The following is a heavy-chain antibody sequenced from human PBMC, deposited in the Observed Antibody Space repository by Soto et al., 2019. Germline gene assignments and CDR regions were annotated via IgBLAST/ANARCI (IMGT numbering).Heavy chain of an antibody. V-gene: IGHV1-2*02. CDR1: GYTFTAYS. CDR3: AREASAVISLDY. CDR2: FNPNSGDT. D-gene: IGHD6-19*01. Sequence: ASVKVSCKASGYTFTAYSMHWVRQAPGQGLEWVGWFNPNSGDTIYAQKFQGRVTLTRDTSIGTAYVELYSLTSDDTAVYYCAREASAVISLDYWGQGTLVTVSS. J-gene: IGHJ4*02.